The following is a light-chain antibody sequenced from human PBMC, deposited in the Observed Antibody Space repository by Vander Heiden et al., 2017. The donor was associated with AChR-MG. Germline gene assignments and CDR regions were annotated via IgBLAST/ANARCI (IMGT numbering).Light chain of an antibody. V-gene: IGKV3-20*01. Sequence: EIVLTQSPGTLSLSLGERATLSCRASQSVSSDYLSWYQQKPGQAPRLLIYGASSRATGIPDRFSGSGSGTDFTLIISRLEPEDFAVYYCQQYGNSPVTFGQGTKVEIK. J-gene: IGKJ1*01. CDR3: QQYGNSPVT. CDR1: QSVSSDY. CDR2: GAS.